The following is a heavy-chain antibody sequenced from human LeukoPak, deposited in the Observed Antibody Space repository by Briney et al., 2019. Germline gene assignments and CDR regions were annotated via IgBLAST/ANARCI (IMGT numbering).Heavy chain of an antibody. Sequence: GGSLRLSCAASGFTFHNYGMSWVRQVPGKGLEWVSGINWNGANTSYGDSVKGRFTISRDNSQSFLYLQIKDVRAEDTAFYYCARIFTSGWYGVDYWGQGTLVTVSS. V-gene: IGHV3-20*04. CDR3: ARIFTSGWYGVDY. D-gene: IGHD6-19*01. CDR2: INWNGANT. CDR1: GFTFHNYG. J-gene: IGHJ4*02.